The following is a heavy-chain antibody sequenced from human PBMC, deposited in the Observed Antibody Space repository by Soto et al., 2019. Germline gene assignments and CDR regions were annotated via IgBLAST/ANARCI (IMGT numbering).Heavy chain of an antibody. V-gene: IGHV6-1*01. D-gene: IGHD6-19*01. CDR1: GDSVSSTSAA. J-gene: IGHJ4*02. CDR2: TYYRSKWYS. Sequence: QTLSLTCAVSGDSVSSTSAALSCIRQSPSRGLEWLGRTYYRSKWYSDYAVSVKSRITINPDTSKNQFSLQLNSVTPEDTAVYYCARGSYYSGWVWGQGTLVTVSS. CDR3: ARGSYYSGWV.